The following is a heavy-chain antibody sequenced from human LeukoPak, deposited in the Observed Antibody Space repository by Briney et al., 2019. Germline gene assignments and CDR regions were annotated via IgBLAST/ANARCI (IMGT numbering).Heavy chain of an antibody. V-gene: IGHV4-34*01. CDR3: ARGPVGATNLDIDY. J-gene: IGHJ4*02. Sequence: SQTLSLTYAVNGGSFTGYYWSCLHQPPGQALQSLGEINHSGSTHYNPSLKSRVTISVDPSKIQFSLKLSSVTAADTAVYYCARGPVGATNLDIDYWGQGTLVTVSS. CDR1: GGSFTGYY. CDR2: INHSGST. D-gene: IGHD1-26*01.